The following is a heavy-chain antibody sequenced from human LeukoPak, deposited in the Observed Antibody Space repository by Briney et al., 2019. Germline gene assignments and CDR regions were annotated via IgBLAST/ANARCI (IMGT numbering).Heavy chain of an antibody. J-gene: IGHJ3*01. V-gene: IGHV3-23*01. CDR3: AKVRVAGSATLDAFNF. Sequence: GGSLRLSCAASGFTFSNYVMSWVRQAPGKGLEWVSGISGSGGSIYYADSVKGRFTISRDSSKNTLNLQMNSLRAEDTAVYYCAKVRVAGSATLDAFNFWGQGTMVTVS. CDR1: GFTFSNYV. D-gene: IGHD2-15*01. CDR2: ISGSGGSI.